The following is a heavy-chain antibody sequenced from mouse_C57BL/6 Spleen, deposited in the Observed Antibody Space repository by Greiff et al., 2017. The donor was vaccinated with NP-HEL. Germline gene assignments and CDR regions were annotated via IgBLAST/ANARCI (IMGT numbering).Heavy chain of an antibody. D-gene: IGHD2-3*01. CDR1: GYAFSSSW. CDR3: ARSDGTGDY. V-gene: IGHV1-82*01. Sequence: QVQLQQSGPELVKPGASVKISCKASGYAFSSSWMNWVKQRPGKGLEWIGRIYPGDGDTNYNGKFKGKATLTADKSSSTAYMQLSSLTSEDSAVYFCARSDGTGDYWGQGTTLTVSS. CDR2: IYPGDGDT. J-gene: IGHJ2*01.